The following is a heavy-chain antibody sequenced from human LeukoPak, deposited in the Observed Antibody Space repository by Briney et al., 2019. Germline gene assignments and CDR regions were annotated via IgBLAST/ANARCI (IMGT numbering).Heavy chain of an antibody. CDR2: IRYDGSNK. J-gene: IGHJ4*02. D-gene: IGHD1-26*01. Sequence: GGSLRLSCAASGFTFSSYGMHWVRQAPGKGLEWVSFIRYDGSNKYYADSVKGRFTISRDNSKNTLYLQMNSLRADDTAVYYCAKAVVGATEIFDYWGQGTLVTVSS. CDR3: AKAVVGATEIFDY. V-gene: IGHV3-30*02. CDR1: GFTFSSYG.